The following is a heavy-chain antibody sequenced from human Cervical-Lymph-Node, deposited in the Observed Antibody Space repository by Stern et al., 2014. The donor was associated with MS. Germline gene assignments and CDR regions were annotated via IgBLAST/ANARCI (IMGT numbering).Heavy chain of an antibody. V-gene: IGHV3-11*01. CDR3: VRADGSTDDY. CDR1: GFSFRNYY. CDR2: ISSSGDHI. Sequence: VQLVESGGGLVKPGGSLRLSCAASGFSFRNYYMSWIRQAPGKGLEWVSSISSSGDHIDYADSVKRRFTISRDNAKNSLYLQMNSLRADDTAIYYCVRADGSTDDYWGQGTLVTVSS. J-gene: IGHJ4*02. D-gene: IGHD3-10*01.